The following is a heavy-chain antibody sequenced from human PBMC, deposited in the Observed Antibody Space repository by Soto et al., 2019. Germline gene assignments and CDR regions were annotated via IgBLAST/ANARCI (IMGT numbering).Heavy chain of an antibody. Sequence: SEAPSLTCNVSGDSIVGYYWSWVRQPPGKGLAWIGYIYYSGSTNYNPSLKSRATISVETSTSPFSLSLSSVSAAESAMYCCARVEGVRYPCVTCGQGSLVT. D-gene: IGHD2-2*02. CDR3: ARVEGVRYPCVT. CDR1: GDSIVGYY. CDR2: IYYSGST. V-gene: IGHV4-59*01. J-gene: IGHJ5*02.